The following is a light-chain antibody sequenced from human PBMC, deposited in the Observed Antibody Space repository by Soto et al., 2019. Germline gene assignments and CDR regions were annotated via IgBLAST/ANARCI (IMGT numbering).Light chain of an antibody. CDR3: QQYNTYWT. J-gene: IGKJ1*01. CDR2: KAS. Sequence: DIQMTQSPSTLSASVGDRVTITCRASQNINSWLAWYQQKPGKAPKLLIYKASNLESGVPSRFSGSGSGTEFTLTISSLHPDDFATYYCQQYNTYWTFGQGTKVEIK. CDR1: QNINSW. V-gene: IGKV1-5*03.